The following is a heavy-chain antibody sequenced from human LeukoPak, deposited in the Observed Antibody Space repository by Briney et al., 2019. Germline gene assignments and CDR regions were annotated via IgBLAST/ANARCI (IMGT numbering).Heavy chain of an antibody. CDR3: ARGAWFYDFWSGYYQSVCYFDY. CDR2: MNPNSGNT. D-gene: IGHD3-3*01. V-gene: IGHV1-8*01. Sequence: ASVKVSCKASGYTFTSYDINWVRQATGQGLEWMGWMNPNSGNTGYAQKFQGRVTMTRNTSISTAYMELSSLRSEDTAVYYCARGAWFYDFWSGYYQSVCYFDYWGQGTLVTVSS. J-gene: IGHJ4*02. CDR1: GYTFTSYD.